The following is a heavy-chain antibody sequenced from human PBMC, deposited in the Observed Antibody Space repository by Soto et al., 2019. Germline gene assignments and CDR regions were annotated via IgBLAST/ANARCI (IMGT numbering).Heavy chain of an antibody. CDR1: GFSFRDAW. CDR3: TTDGSFGGVVVAFHL. D-gene: IGHD3-10*01. CDR2: IKSRAAGGAI. V-gene: IGHV3-15*07. J-gene: IGHJ3*01. Sequence: EVQMVESGGGLVKPGGSLRLSCAVSGFSFRDAWMNWVRQAPGKGLEWVGRIKSRAAGGAIDYAAPVKGSFTISRDDSWVTRYLQINSLKPEDTAMYYCTTDGSFGGVVVAFHLWGQGTMLSVSS.